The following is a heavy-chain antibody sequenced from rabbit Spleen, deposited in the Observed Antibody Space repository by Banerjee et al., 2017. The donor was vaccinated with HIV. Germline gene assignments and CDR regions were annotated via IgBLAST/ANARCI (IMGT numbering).Heavy chain of an antibody. CDR1: GFSFSSIYY. CDR3: ARDLTSVIGWNFNL. Sequence: QSLEESGGDLVKPGASLTLTCAASGFSFSSIYYMCWVRQAPGKGLEWIACINTATGKGVYATWAKGRFTISRTSSTTVTLQMTSLTAADTATYFCARDLTSVIGWNFNLWGPGTLVTVS. CDR2: INTATGKG. D-gene: IGHD1-1*01. J-gene: IGHJ4*01. V-gene: IGHV1S40*01.